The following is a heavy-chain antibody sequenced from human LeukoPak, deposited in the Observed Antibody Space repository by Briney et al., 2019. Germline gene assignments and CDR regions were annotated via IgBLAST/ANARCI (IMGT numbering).Heavy chain of an antibody. D-gene: IGHD3-3*01. J-gene: IGHJ4*02. CDR2: ISGSGGST. CDR3: AKDRQYYDFWSALLTFDY. CDR1: GFTFSSYA. Sequence: GGSPRLSCAASGFTFSSYAMSWVRQAPGKGLEWVSAISGSGGSTYYADSVKGRFTISRDNSKNTLYLQMNSLRAEDTAVYYCAKDRQYYDFWSALLTFDYWGQGTLVTVSS. V-gene: IGHV3-23*01.